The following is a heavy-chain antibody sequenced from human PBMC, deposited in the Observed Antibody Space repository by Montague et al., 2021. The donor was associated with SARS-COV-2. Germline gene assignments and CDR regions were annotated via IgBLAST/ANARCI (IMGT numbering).Heavy chain of an antibody. CDR1: GGSFSGYY. V-gene: IGHV4-34*01. CDR3: VRVRYYGSGTSLGVDV. CDR2: INHSGST. D-gene: IGHD3-10*01. Sequence: SETLSLTCAVYGGSFSGYYWSWIRQPPGKGLEWIGEINHSGSTNYNPSLKSRVTISVDTSKNQFSLKLSSVTAADTAVYYCVRVRYYGSGTSLGVDVWGQGTTVTVSS. J-gene: IGHJ6*02.